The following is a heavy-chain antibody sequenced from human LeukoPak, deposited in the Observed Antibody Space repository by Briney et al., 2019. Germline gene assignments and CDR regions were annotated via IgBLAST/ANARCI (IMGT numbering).Heavy chain of an antibody. V-gene: IGHV1-18*01. CDR3: ARRMAIAVAGIVLGY. CDR1: GYTFTSYG. D-gene: IGHD6-19*01. Sequence: ASVKVSCKASGYTFTSYGISWVRQAPGQGLEWMGWISAYNGNTNYAQKLQGRVTMTTDTSTSTAYMELRSLRSDDTAVYYCARRMAIAVAGIVLGYWGQGTLVTVSS. J-gene: IGHJ4*02. CDR2: ISAYNGNT.